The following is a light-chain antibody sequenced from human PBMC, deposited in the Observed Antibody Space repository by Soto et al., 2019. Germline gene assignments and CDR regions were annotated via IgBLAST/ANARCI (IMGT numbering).Light chain of an antibody. CDR3: SSYAGSYTFVV. Sequence: QSALTQPRSVSGSPGQSVTISCTGTSSDVGGYNYVSWYQQHPGKAPKLMIYDVSKRPSGVPDRFSGSKSGNTASLTISGLQAEDEADYYCSSYAGSYTFVVFGGGTKLTV. CDR2: DVS. CDR1: SSDVGGYNY. J-gene: IGLJ2*01. V-gene: IGLV2-11*01.